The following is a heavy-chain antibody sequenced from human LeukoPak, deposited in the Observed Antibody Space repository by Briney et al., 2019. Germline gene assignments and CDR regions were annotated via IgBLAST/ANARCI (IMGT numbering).Heavy chain of an antibody. CDR3: AGHHPRNTVDF. V-gene: IGHV4-59*08. CDR1: GGSISSYY. Sequence: SETLSLTCTVSGGSISSYYWSWIRQPPGKGLEWIAYISDIGSINYNPSIKSRVTISLDTSKNQFSLKLSSVTAADTAVYYCAGHHPRNTVDFWGQGTLVTVSS. J-gene: IGHJ4*02. CDR2: ISDIGSI. D-gene: IGHD2-8*02.